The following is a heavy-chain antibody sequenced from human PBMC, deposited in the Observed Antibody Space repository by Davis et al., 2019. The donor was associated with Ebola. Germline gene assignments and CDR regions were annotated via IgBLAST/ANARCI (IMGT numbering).Heavy chain of an antibody. Sequence: GESLKISCAASGFTFSSYWMHWVRQAPGKGLVWVSRINSDGSSTSYADSVKGRFTISRDNAKNTLYLQMNSLRAEDTAVYYCARDRVVGATHYYYGMDVWGQGTTVTVSS. CDR1: GFTFSSYW. CDR2: INSDGSST. CDR3: ARDRVVGATHYYYGMDV. J-gene: IGHJ6*02. V-gene: IGHV3-74*01. D-gene: IGHD1-26*01.